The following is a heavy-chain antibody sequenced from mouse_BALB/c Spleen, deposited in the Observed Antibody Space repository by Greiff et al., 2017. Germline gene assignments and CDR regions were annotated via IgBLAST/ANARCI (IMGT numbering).Heavy chain of an antibody. V-gene: IGHV1-14*01. Sequence: EVKVVESGPELVKPGASVKMSCKASGYTFTSYVMHWVKQKPGQGLEWIGYINPYNDGTKYNEKFKGKATLTSDKSSSTAYMELSSLTSEDSAVYYCARKASYYGSSWGYFDVWGAGTTVTVSS. CDR3: ARKASYYGSSWGYFDV. J-gene: IGHJ1*01. CDR1: GYTFTSYV. D-gene: IGHD1-1*01. CDR2: INPYNDGT.